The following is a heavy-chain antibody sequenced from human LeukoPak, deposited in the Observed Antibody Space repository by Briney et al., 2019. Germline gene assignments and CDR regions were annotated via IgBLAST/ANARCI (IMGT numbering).Heavy chain of an antibody. CDR2: ISGSGGRT. J-gene: IGHJ4*02. CDR3: AREGGYVFDY. CDR1: GFTFTNCA. D-gene: IGHD5-12*01. V-gene: IGHV3-23*01. Sequence: PGGSLRLSCAASGFTFTNCAMSWVRQAPGKGLEWVSAISGSGGRTYYADSVKGRFTISRDNSKNTVYLQMNSLRPEDTAMYYCAREGGYVFDYWGQGTLVTVSS.